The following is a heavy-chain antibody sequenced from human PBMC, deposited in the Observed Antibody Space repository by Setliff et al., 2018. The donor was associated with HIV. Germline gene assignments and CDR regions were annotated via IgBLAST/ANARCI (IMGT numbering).Heavy chain of an antibody. D-gene: IGHD2-21*01. V-gene: IGHV3-49*04. CDR1: GFTFGDYA. J-gene: IGHJ4*02. CDR3: TRVATPYCGGDCSSWYFDY. Sequence: GGSLRLSCRASGFTFGDYAMSWVRQAPGKGLEWVGFIRRKVYGGTVEYAASVKGRFIMSRDDSKSIAYLQMNSLKTEDTAIYYCTRVATPYCGGDCSSWYFDYWGQGTLVTVSS. CDR2: IRRKVYGGTV.